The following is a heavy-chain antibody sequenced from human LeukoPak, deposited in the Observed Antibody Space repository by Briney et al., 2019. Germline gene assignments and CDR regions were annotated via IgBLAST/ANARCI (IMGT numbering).Heavy chain of an antibody. J-gene: IGHJ4*02. D-gene: IGHD3-10*01. CDR1: GFTLSSYA. CDR3: ASFHYYGSGAYYLSY. CDR2: IGDSGATT. Sequence: GGSLRLSCAASGFTLSSYAMTWVRQAPGNGLEWVPDIGDSGATTYYADSVKGRFTISRDNSKNTLYLQMSSLRAEDTAVYFCASFHYYGSGAYYLSYWGQGTLVTVSS. V-gene: IGHV3-23*01.